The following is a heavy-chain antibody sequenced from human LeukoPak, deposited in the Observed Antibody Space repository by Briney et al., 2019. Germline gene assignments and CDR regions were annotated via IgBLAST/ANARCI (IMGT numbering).Heavy chain of an antibody. J-gene: IGHJ4*02. CDR1: GGSISGYY. Sequence: SQTLSLTCTFSGGSISGYYWTWIRQPPGKGLEWIGYIYYSGTTNYNPAPESRVTISIDTSRNQFSLRLSSVTAADTAVYHCASENYGSGSLNYWGQGTLVTVSS. CDR2: IYYSGTT. V-gene: IGHV4-59*08. D-gene: IGHD3-10*01. CDR3: ASENYGSGSLNY.